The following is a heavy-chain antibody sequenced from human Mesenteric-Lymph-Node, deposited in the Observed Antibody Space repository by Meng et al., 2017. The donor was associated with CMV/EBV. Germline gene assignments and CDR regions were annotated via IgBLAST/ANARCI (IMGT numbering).Heavy chain of an antibody. CDR1: QFIFNSYY. Sequence: GESLKISCVASQFIFNSYYMHWVRQAPGKGLEWVAVMSYDGTNEYYADSVKGRFTISRDNSKNMLYLQMNSLRAEDTAVYYCARVGRRTALQSIYFGLDVWGQGTTVTVSS. V-gene: IGHV3-30-3*01. CDR3: ARVGRRTALQSIYFGLDV. D-gene: IGHD4-11*01. J-gene: IGHJ6*02. CDR2: MSYDGTNE.